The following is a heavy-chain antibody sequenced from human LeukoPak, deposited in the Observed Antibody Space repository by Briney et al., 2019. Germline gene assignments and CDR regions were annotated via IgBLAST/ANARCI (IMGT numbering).Heavy chain of an antibody. J-gene: IGHJ5*02. CDR1: GGSISSGDYY. Sequence: PSQTLSLTCTVSGGSISSGDYYWSWIRQPPGKGLEWIGYIYYSGSTYYNPSLKSRVTISVDTSKNQFSLKLSSVTAADTAVYYCASYYDFWSGYYVNWFDPWGQGTLVTVSS. D-gene: IGHD3-3*01. CDR2: IYYSGST. V-gene: IGHV4-30-4*01. CDR3: ASYYDFWSGYYVNWFDP.